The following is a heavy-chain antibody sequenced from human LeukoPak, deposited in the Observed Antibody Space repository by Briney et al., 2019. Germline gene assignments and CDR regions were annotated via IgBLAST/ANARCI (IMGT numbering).Heavy chain of an antibody. Sequence: GRSLRLSCAASGFIFDDYAMHWVRQAPGKGLDGFSGISWNMGSIAYADSVKVRFTISRDNAKNSLYPQMNSLRAEDMALYYCAKDVSLGYCSGGSCSAHFDYWGQGTLVTVSS. CDR3: AKDVSLGYCSGGSCSAHFDY. V-gene: IGHV3-9*03. J-gene: IGHJ4*02. D-gene: IGHD2-15*01. CDR2: ISWNMGSI. CDR1: GFIFDDYA.